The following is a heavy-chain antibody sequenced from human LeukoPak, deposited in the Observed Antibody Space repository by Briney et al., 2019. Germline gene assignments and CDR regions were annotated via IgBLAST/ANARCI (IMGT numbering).Heavy chain of an antibody. CDR1: GYSISSGYY. J-gene: IGHJ5*02. CDR3: ARQEVRGIPNWFDP. CDR2: IYHSGST. Sequence: PSETLSLTCTISGYSISSGYYWGWIRQPPGKGLEWIGSIYHSGSTYYNPSLKSRVTISVDTSKNQVSLKLSSVTAADTAVYYCARQEVRGIPNWFDPWGQGTLVTVSS. D-gene: IGHD3-10*01. V-gene: IGHV4-38-2*02.